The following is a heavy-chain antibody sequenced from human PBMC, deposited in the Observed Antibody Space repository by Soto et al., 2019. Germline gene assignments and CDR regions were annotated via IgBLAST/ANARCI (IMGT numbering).Heavy chain of an antibody. D-gene: IGHD3-9*01. Sequence: PGGSLRLSCAASGFNLSHPWMTWVRQAAGKGLEWVGRIKSETDGGTADYAAPVKGRTTISRDDSKNTVYLQMNSLKTEDTAVYYCTTGIYYDLLTGYHDVAYWGQGTLVTVSS. CDR1: GFNLSHPW. CDR3: TTGIYYDLLTGYHDVAY. CDR2: IKSETDGGTA. J-gene: IGHJ4*02. V-gene: IGHV3-15*01.